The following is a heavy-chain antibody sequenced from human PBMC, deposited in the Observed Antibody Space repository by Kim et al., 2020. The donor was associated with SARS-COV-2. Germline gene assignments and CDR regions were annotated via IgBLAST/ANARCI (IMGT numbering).Heavy chain of an antibody. Sequence: GGSLRLSCAASGFTFSSYGMHWVRQAPGKGLEWVAVIWYDGSNKYYADSVKGRFTISRDNSKNTLYLQMNSLRAEDTAVYYCARAKGTSIAARRHWYFDLWGRGTLVTVSS. CDR2: IWYDGSNK. D-gene: IGHD6-6*01. CDR3: ARAKGTSIAARRHWYFDL. V-gene: IGHV3-33*01. CDR1: GFTFSSYG. J-gene: IGHJ2*01.